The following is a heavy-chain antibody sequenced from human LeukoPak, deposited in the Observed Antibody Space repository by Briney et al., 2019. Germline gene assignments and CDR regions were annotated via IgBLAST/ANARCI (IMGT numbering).Heavy chain of an antibody. Sequence: ASVKVSCKASGGTFSSYAISWVRQAPGQGLEWMGWINPNSGGTNYAQKFQGRVTMTRDTSISTAYMELSRLRSDDTAVYYCARDPPGIAAAGSDYWGQGTLVTVSS. CDR3: ARDPPGIAAAGSDY. D-gene: IGHD6-13*01. CDR2: INPNSGGT. J-gene: IGHJ4*02. CDR1: GGTFSSYA. V-gene: IGHV1-2*02.